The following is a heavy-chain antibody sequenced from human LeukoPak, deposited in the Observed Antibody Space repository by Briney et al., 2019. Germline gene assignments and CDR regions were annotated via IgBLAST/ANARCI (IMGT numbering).Heavy chain of an antibody. CDR1: GFTVTSSY. CDR2: IYPTGAT. V-gene: IGHV3-53*01. J-gene: IGHJ4*02. D-gene: IGHD2/OR15-2a*01. CDR3: ARRILGPIDE. Sequence: PGGSLRLSCAASGFTVTSSYMTWVRQTPGKGLEWVSVIYPTGATYYADSVKGRFTISRDNSKNTVSLQMNSLRADDTALYYCARRILGPIDEWGEETLVTVSS.